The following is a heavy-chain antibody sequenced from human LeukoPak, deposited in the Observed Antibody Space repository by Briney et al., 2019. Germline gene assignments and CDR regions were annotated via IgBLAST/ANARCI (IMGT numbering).Heavy chain of an antibody. CDR2: IYYSGST. J-gene: IGHJ5*02. CDR3: ARVRYYDFWSGYYSRWFDP. V-gene: IGHV4-59*01. CDR1: GFTFSSYS. D-gene: IGHD3-3*01. Sequence: PGGSLRLSCVASGFTFSSYSMNWVRQPPGKGLEWIGSIYYSGSTYYNPSLKSRVTISVDTSKNQFSLKLSSVTAADTAVYYCARVRYYDFWSGYYSRWFDPWGQGTLVTVSS.